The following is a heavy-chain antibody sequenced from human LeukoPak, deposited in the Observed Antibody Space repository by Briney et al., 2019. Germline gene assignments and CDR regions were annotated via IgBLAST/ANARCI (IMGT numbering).Heavy chain of an antibody. CDR1: GGTFSSYA. V-gene: IGHV1-69*13. CDR3: ARDATPTSGSYHY. Sequence: SVKVSCKASGGTFSSYAISWVRQAPGQGLEWMGGIIPIFGTANYAQKFQGRVTITADESTSTAYVELSSLRSEDTAVYYCARDATPTSGSYHYWGQGTLVTVSS. D-gene: IGHD1-26*01. J-gene: IGHJ4*02. CDR2: IIPIFGTA.